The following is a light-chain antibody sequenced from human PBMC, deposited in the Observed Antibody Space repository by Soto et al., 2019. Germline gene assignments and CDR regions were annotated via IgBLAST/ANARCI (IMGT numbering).Light chain of an antibody. V-gene: IGLV1-51*01. CDR1: SSNIGNNY. Sequence: QSVLTQPPSVSAPPGQTVTISCSGSSSNIGNNYVSWYQQLPGTAPKLLIYDNNKRPSGIPDRFSGSKSVTSGTLDITGLKTGDEADYYCATWDGSLPAEVFGGGTKLTVL. J-gene: IGLJ2*01. CDR2: DNN. CDR3: ATWDGSLPAEV.